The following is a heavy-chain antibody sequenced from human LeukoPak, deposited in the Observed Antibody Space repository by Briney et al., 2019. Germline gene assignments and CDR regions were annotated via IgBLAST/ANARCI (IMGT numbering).Heavy chain of an antibody. CDR2: IYYSGST. J-gene: IGHJ4*02. CDR1: GGSISSYY. D-gene: IGHD3-9*01. CDR3: ARVGYDILAGYYSGFDY. Sequence: SETLSLTCTVSGGSISSYYWSWLRQPPGKGLEWMGYIYYSGSTNYNPSLKSRVTISVDTSKNQFSLKLSSVTAADTAVYYCARVGYDILAGYYSGFDYWGQGTLVTVSS. V-gene: IGHV4-59*01.